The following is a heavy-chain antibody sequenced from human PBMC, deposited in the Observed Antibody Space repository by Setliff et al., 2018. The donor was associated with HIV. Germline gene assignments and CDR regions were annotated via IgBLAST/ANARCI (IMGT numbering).Heavy chain of an antibody. V-gene: IGHV4-39*01. Sequence: TLSLTCNVSGGSLSSSSYYWGWIRQPPGKGLEWIGSIYYRGNTYYNPSLKSRVTISVDTSKNQFSLKLTSVTAADTAVYYCARHYGAVKSVVTVVAKYFPHWGQGTLVAVSS. CDR2: IYYRGNT. J-gene: IGHJ1*01. D-gene: IGHD2-21*02. CDR1: GGSLSSSSYY. CDR3: ARHYGAVKSVVTVVAKYFPH.